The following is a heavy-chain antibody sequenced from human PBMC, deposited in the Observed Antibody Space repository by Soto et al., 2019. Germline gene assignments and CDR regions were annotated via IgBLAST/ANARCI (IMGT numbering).Heavy chain of an antibody. CDR1: GGSFSGYY. J-gene: IGHJ5*02. D-gene: IGHD2-2*01. CDR2: INHRGST. CDR3: ARDGFCTSTTCRVGNWFDP. Sequence: SETLSLTCVVYGGSFSGYYWSWIRQSPGKGLEWIGGINHRGSTNYNPSLESRVTISVDTSKNQFSLRLPSVTAADTAMYYCARDGFCTSTTCRVGNWFDPWGQGTLVTVSS. V-gene: IGHV4-34*01.